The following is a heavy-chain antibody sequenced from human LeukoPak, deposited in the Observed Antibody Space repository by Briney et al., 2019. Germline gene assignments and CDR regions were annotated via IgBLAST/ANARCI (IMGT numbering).Heavy chain of an antibody. CDR1: GYTLTELS. CDR2: FDPEDGET. J-gene: IGHJ3*02. Sequence: ASVKVSCKVSGYTLTELSMHWVRQAPGKGLEWMGGFDPEDGETIYAQKFQGRVTMTEDTSTDTAYMELSSLRSEDTAVYYCAREGSGTVLTVPWAFDIWGQGTMVTVSS. D-gene: IGHD4/OR15-4a*01. V-gene: IGHV1-24*01. CDR3: AREGSGTVLTVPWAFDI.